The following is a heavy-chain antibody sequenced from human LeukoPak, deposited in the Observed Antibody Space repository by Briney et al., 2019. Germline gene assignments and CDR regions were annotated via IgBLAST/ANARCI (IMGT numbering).Heavy chain of an antibody. CDR1: GFTFSTYG. J-gene: IGHJ4*02. Sequence: PGGSLRLSCVASGFTFSTYGMHWVRQAPGKGLVWVAFISYDKSNAYYADSVKGRFTISRDNFKNTLYLQMSTLRAEDTAVYYCATGAYYYDRIGYSFDYWGQGTLVTVSS. CDR3: ATGAYYYDRIGYSFDY. CDR2: ISYDKSNA. D-gene: IGHD3-22*01. V-gene: IGHV3-30*03.